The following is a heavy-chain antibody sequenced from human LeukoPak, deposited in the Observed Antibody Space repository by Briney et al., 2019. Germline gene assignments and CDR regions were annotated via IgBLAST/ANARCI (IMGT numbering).Heavy chain of an antibody. CDR1: GGSISSGGYS. CDR3: ARGPGLNYSRNYYYYGMDV. J-gene: IGHJ6*02. CDR2: IYHSGST. V-gene: IGHV4-30-2*01. Sequence: SETLSLTCAVSGGSISSGGYSWSWIRQPPGKGLEWIVYIYHSGSTYYNPSLKSRVTISVDRSKNQFSLKLSSVTAADTAVYYCARGPGLNYSRNYYYYGMDVWGQGTTVTVSS. D-gene: IGHD4-4*01.